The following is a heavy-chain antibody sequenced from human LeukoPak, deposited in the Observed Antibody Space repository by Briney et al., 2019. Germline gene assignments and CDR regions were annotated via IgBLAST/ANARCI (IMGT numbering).Heavy chain of an antibody. CDR3: ARDHCSGGSCYYMDV. V-gene: IGHV1-2*02. CDR2: INPNSGGT. Sequence: ASVKVSCKASGYTFTGYYMHWVRQAPGQGLEWMGWINPNSGGTNYAQKFQGRVTTTRDTSISTAYMELSRLRSDDTAVYYCARDHCSGGSCYYMDVWGKGTTVTVSS. D-gene: IGHD2-15*01. J-gene: IGHJ6*03. CDR1: GYTFTGYY.